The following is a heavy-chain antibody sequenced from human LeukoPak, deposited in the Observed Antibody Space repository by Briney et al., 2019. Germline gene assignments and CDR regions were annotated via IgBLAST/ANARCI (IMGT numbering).Heavy chain of an antibody. V-gene: IGHV3-7*03. CDR1: GFTFSSYW. Sequence: GGSLRLSCAASGFTFSSYWMSWVRQAPGKGLEWVANIKQDGSEKYYVDSVKGRFTISRDNAKNSLYLQMNSLRSEDTAVYYCARDGPRGGDTAISPYYYYGMDVWGQGTTVTVSS. D-gene: IGHD5-18*01. CDR2: IKQDGSEK. CDR3: ARDGPRGGDTAISPYYYYGMDV. J-gene: IGHJ6*02.